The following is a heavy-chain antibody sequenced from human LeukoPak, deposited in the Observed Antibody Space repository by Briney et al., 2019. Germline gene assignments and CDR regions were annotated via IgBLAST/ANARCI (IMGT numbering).Heavy chain of an antibody. J-gene: IGHJ4*02. V-gene: IGHV3-23*01. CDR2: ISGSGGST. D-gene: IGHD3-22*01. Sequence: GGSLRLSCAASGFTFSSYGMSWVRQAPGKGLEWVSAISGSGGSTYYADSVKGRFTISRDNSKNTLYLQMNSLRAEDTAVYYCATNSMIVVVINVLDYWGQGTLVTVSS. CDR1: GFTFSSYG. CDR3: ATNSMIVVVINVLDY.